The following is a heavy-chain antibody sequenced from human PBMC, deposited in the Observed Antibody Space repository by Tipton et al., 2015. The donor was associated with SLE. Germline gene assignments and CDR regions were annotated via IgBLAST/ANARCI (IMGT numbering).Heavy chain of an antibody. CDR3: AKEGWQQQLVLDFQE. CDR1: EFTFSNGW. J-gene: IGHJ1*01. CDR2: ISGSGGET. Sequence: SLRLSCAGSEFTFSNGWMSWVRQAPGKGLEWVSAISGSGGETYYADSVKGRFTISRDNSKNTLYLQMNSLRVEDTAVYYCAKEGWQQQLVLDFQEWGQGTLVTVSS. V-gene: IGHV3-23*01. D-gene: IGHD6-13*01.